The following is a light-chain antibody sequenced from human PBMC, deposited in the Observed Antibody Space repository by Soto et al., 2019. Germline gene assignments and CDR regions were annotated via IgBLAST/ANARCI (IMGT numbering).Light chain of an antibody. CDR1: QSISSW. CDR3: QQYNDNWT. CDR2: KAS. Sequence: DIQMTQSPSTLSASVGDRVTITCRARQSISSWLAWHQQKPGKAPRLLIYKASNLESGVASRFSGSGSGTEFTLTITSLQPDDSAIYYCQQYNDNWTFGQGTKVEIK. V-gene: IGKV1-5*03. J-gene: IGKJ1*01.